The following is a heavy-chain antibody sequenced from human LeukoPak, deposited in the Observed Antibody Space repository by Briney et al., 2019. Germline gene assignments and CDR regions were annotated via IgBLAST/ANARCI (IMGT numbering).Heavy chain of an antibody. CDR3: ARRGSYDTFDI. V-gene: IGHV4-34*01. CDR1: GGSLSPYY. J-gene: IGHJ3*02. D-gene: IGHD1-26*01. CDR2: ISHSGST. Sequence: SATVSLTCALSGGSLSPYYWSWIRQPPGKGLEWIGEISHSGSTTYNPSLKSRVTISVDTSKNQFSLKLNSVTAADTAVFYCARRGSYDTFDIWGQGTMVTVSS.